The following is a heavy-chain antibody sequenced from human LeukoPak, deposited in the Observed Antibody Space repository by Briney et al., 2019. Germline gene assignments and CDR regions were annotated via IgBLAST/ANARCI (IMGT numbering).Heavy chain of an antibody. CDR2: IIPAFGTA. CDR3: ASEGNYDSSGYSRYNYYYRDV. V-gene: IGHV1-69*05. D-gene: IGHD3-22*01. J-gene: IGHJ6*03. CDR1: GGTFSSYS. Sequence: EASVKVSCKGSGGTFSSYSMGWVRQAPGQGLEWMGGIIPAFGTAHYAQKFQGRVTFTTDESTTTAYMELRSLRSEDTAVYYCASEGNYDSSGYSRYNYYYRDVWGKGTAVTVSS.